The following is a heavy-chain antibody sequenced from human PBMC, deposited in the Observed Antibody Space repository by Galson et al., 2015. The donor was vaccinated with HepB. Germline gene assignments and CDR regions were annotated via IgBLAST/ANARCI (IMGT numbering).Heavy chain of an antibody. V-gene: IGHV3-21*01. CDR2: ISSSSSYI. CDR1: GFTFSSYS. D-gene: IGHD4-23*01. CDR3: ARAYIGGAIRYFDY. Sequence: SLRLSCAASGFTFSSYSMNWVRQAPGKGLEWVSSISSSSSYIYYADSVKGRFTISRDNAKNSLYLQMNSLRAEDTAVYYCARAYIGGAIRYFDYWGQGTLVTVSS. J-gene: IGHJ4*02.